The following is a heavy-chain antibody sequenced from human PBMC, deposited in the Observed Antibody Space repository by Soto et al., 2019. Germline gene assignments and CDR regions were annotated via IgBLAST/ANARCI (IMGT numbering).Heavy chain of an antibody. J-gene: IGHJ5*02. D-gene: IGHD3-9*01. CDR1: GGSISSYY. Sequence: PSETLSLTCTVSGGSISSYYWSWIRQPPGKGLEWIGYIYYSGSTNYNPSLKSRVTISVDTSKNQFSLKLSSVTAADTAVYYCACFPPGFPYYDILTGYRPGWFDPWGQGTLVTVSS. CDR2: IYYSGST. CDR3: ACFPPGFPYYDILTGYRPGWFDP. V-gene: IGHV4-59*01.